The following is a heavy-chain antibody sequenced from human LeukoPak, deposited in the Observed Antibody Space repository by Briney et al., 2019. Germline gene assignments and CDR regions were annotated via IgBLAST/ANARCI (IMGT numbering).Heavy chain of an antibody. D-gene: IGHD3-9*01. Sequence: GASVKVSCKASGYTFTGYYMHWVRQAPGQGLEWMGWINPNSGGTNYAQKFQGRVTMTRDTSISTAYMELSRLRSDDTAVYYCARGALYYDILTGHSEGYVDYWGQGTLVTVSS. J-gene: IGHJ4*02. CDR2: INPNSGGT. V-gene: IGHV1-2*02. CDR1: GYTFTGYY. CDR3: ARGALYYDILTGHSEGYVDY.